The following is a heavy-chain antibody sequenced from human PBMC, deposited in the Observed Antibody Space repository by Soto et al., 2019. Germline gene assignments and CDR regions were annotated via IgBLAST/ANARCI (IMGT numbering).Heavy chain of an antibody. CDR1: GFNIDDYG. J-gene: IGHJ5*02. CDR3: AKDSYCSATPTCSIFWFDP. D-gene: IGHD2-15*01. V-gene: IGHV3-9*01. Sequence: GGSLRLSCVASGFNIDDYGMHWVRQAPGKGLEWVSGISWDSATIGYADSVKGRFTISRDNAKNSLYLQMNSLRPEDTAFYYCAKDSYCSATPTCSIFWFDPWGQGTLVTVSS. CDR2: ISWDSATI.